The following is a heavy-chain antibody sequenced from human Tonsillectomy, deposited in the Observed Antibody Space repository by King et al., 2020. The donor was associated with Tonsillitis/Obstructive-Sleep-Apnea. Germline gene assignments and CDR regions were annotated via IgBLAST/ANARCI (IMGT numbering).Heavy chain of an antibody. CDR2: ISGSGYST. D-gene: IGHD3-10*01. Sequence: VQLVESGGGLVQPGGSLRLSCAASGFSFNNYAMTWVRQAPGKGLEWVSTISGSGYSTYYADSVKGRFTISRDNSKNTLYLQINSLRDEDTAVYYCAKGDNSGNYAGIDYWGQGALVTVSS. J-gene: IGHJ4*02. V-gene: IGHV3-23*04. CDR1: GFSFNNYA. CDR3: AKGDNSGNYAGIDY.